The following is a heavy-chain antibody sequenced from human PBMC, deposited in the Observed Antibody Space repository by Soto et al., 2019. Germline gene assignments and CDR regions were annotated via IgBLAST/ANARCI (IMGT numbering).Heavy chain of an antibody. CDR3: ARLGYSDYEPDY. V-gene: IGHV1-69*13. Sequence: GASVKVSCKASRGTFSSYAISWVRQAPGQGLEWMGGIIPIFGTANYAQKFQGRVTITADESTSTVYMDLSSLRSEDTAVYYCARLGYSDYEPDYWGQGTLVTVSS. CDR2: IIPIFGTA. J-gene: IGHJ4*02. CDR1: RGTFSSYA. D-gene: IGHD5-12*01.